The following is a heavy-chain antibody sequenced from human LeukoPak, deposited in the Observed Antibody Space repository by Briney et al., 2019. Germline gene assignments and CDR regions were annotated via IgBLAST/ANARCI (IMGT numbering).Heavy chain of an antibody. CDR2: IKSNSDGGTT. V-gene: IGHV3-15*01. CDR3: ARDPSGGSVWYFDL. D-gene: IGHD2-15*01. CDR1: GFTFTTAR. Sequence: RGSLRHSCVASGFTFTTARTSCRRHAPGEGRGWVCRIKSNSDGGTTDYDAYVKGRFTISRDDSKNTLYLQMNSLKTEDTAVYYCARDPSGGSVWYFDLWGRGTLVTVSS. J-gene: IGHJ2*01.